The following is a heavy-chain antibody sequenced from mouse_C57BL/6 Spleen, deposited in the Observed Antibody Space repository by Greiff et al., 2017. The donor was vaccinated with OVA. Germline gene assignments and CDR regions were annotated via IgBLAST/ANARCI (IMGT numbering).Heavy chain of an antibody. CDR3: ASYDGYPLYAMDY. V-gene: IGHV5-17*01. CDR2: ISSGSSTI. J-gene: IGHJ4*01. CDR1: GFTFSDYG. D-gene: IGHD2-3*01. Sequence: EVMLVESGGGLVKPGGSLKLSCAASGFTFSDYGMHWVRQAPEKGLEWVAYISSGSSTIYYADTVKGRFTISRDNAKNTLFLQMTSLRSEDTAMYYCASYDGYPLYAMDYWGQGTSVTVSS.